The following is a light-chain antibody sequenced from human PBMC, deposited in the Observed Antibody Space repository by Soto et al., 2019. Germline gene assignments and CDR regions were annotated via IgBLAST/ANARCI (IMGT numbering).Light chain of an antibody. V-gene: IGKV1-5*01. CDR2: DVS. CDR3: QQYTTFSPT. Sequence: IQMTQTPSTLSASVGDRVTITCRASQSVSPWLAWYQQTPWNAPKLLIYDVSNLQFGIPSRFSGSGSETEFTLTISGLQPDDFATYYCQQYTTFSPTFGQGTKLDI. J-gene: IGKJ2*01. CDR1: QSVSPW.